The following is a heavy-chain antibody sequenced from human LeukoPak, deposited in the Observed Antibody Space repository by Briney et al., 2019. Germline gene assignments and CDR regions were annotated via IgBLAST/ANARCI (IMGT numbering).Heavy chain of an antibody. CDR1: GGSFSGYY. V-gene: IGHV4-34*01. CDR2: INHSGGT. D-gene: IGHD5-12*01. Sequence: PSETLSLTCAVYGGSFSGYYWSWIRQPPGKGLEWIGEINHSGGTNYNPSLKSRVTISLDTSKNQFSLKLSSVTAADTAVYYCVRGPGYDQEGYWGQGTLVIVSS. J-gene: IGHJ4*02. CDR3: VRGPGYDQEGY.